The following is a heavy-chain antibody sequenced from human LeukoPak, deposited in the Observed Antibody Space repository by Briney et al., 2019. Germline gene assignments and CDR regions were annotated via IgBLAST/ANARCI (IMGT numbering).Heavy chain of an antibody. D-gene: IGHD5-18*01. Sequence: NPSETLSLTCTVSGGSISSYYWSWIRQPPGKGLEWIGYIYTSGSTNYNPSLKSRVTISVDTSKNQFSLKLSSVTAADTAVYYCARRRSYGPIDYWGQGTLVTVSS. J-gene: IGHJ4*02. CDR1: GGSISSYY. CDR3: ARRRSYGPIDY. CDR2: IYTSGST. V-gene: IGHV4-4*09.